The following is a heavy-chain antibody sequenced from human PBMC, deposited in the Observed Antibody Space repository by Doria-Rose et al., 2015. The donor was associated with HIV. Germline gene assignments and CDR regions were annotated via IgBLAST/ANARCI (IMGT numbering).Heavy chain of an antibody. CDR2: IVSDDER. Sequence: SGPVPVKPTETLTLTCTVSGVSLSSPGMGVSWIRQPPGKALEWLANIVSDDERSYKTSLKSRLTISRGTSKSQVVLTMTDMDPVDTATYYCARIKSSRWYHKYYFDFWGQGTLVIVSA. D-gene: IGHD6-13*01. J-gene: IGHJ4*02. CDR1: GVSLSSPGMG. CDR3: ARIKSSRWYHKYYFDF. V-gene: IGHV2-26*01.